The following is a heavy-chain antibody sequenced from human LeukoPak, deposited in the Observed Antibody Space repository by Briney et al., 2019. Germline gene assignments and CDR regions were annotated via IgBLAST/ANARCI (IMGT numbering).Heavy chain of an antibody. CDR3: ARDLAGPPQEAFDI. Sequence: GGSLRLSCAASGLTFSSYWMSWVRQAPGKGLEWVANIKPDGSEKHYVDSVTGRFTISRDNTKNSLYLQMNSLRADDTAVYYCARDLAGPPQEAFDIWGQGTMVTVSS. CDR1: GLTFSSYW. CDR2: IKPDGSEK. V-gene: IGHV3-7*01. J-gene: IGHJ3*02.